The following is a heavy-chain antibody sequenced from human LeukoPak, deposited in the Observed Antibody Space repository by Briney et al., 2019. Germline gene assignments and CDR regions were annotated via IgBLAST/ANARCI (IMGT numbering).Heavy chain of an antibody. V-gene: IGHV3-23*01. CDR2: ISGSGGTT. CDR3: AKVSGGSLYYGGMDV. J-gene: IGHJ6*02. CDR1: GFTFNNYA. Sequence: GGSLRLSCAASGFTFNNYAMNWVRQAPGKGLEWVSVISGSGGTTYYADSVKGRFTISRDSSKNTLYLQMNSLRAEDTAVYYCAKVSGGSLYYGGMDVWGQGTTVTVSS. D-gene: IGHD1-26*01.